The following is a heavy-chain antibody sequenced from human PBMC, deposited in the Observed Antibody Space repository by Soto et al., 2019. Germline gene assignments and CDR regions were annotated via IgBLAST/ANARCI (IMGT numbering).Heavy chain of an antibody. CDR3: AKGLRYCSGGSCYPPSYGLAV. V-gene: IGHV3-43*01. D-gene: IGHD2-15*01. J-gene: IGHJ6*02. CDR1: GFTFDDYT. CDR2: ISWDGGST. Sequence: PGGSLRLSCAASGFTFDDYTMHWGRQAPGKGLEWVSLISWDGGSTYYADSVKGRFTISRDNSKNSLYLQMNSLRTEDTALYYCAKGLRYCSGGSCYPPSYGLAVWGQGTTVTVSS.